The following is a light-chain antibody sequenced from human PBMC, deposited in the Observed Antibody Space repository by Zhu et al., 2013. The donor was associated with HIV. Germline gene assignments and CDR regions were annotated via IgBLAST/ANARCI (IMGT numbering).Light chain of an antibody. V-gene: IGLV3-21*01. Sequence: SYVLSQPPSVSVAPGKTATIACAGDNIESKSVHWYQQKPGQAPVLVVYDDRDRPSGIPERFSGSNSGNTATLTITWVEAGDEADYYCHVWDSSSDHSVFGTGTKVTVL. CDR2: DDR. CDR3: HVWDSSSDHSV. J-gene: IGLJ1*01. CDR1: NIESKS.